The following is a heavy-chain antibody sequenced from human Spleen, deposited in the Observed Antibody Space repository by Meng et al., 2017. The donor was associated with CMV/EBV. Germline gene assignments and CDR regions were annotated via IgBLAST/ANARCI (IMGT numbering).Heavy chain of an antibody. CDR1: GYTFTDNY. CDR3: ARIGIVVVPARSYYYYGMDV. CDR2: INPNSGGT. V-gene: IGHV1-2*02. D-gene: IGHD2-2*01. J-gene: IGHJ6*02. Sequence: ASVKVSCKASGYTFTDNYIHWVRQAPGQGLEWMGWINPNSGGTNYAQKFQGRVTMTRDTSISTAYMELSRLRSDDTAVYYCARIGIVVVPARSYYYYGMDVWGQGTTVTVSS.